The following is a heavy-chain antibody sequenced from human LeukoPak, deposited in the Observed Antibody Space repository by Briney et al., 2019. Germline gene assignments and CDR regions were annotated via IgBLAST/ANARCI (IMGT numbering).Heavy chain of an antibody. V-gene: IGHV3-48*01. D-gene: IGHD6-13*01. J-gene: IGHJ4*02. CDR2: ISSSSSTI. CDR3: ASRTASTDY. CDR1: GFTFSSYS. Sequence: GGSLRLSCAASGFTFSSYSMNWVRQAPGKGLEWVSYISSSSSTIYYADSVKGRFTISRDNAKNSLYLQMNSLRAEDTAVYYCASRTASTDYWGQGTLVTVSS.